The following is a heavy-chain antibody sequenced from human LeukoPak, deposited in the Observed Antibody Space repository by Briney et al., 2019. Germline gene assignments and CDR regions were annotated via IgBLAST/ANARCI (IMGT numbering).Heavy chain of an antibody. CDR1: GYTFTSYY. CDR3: ARGSGAQGRRWDY. CDR2: INPSGGST. Sequence: GASVKVSCKASGYTFTSYYMHWVRQAPGQGLEWMGIINPSGGSTSYTQKFQCRVTMTRDKSTSTVYMELSSLRSEDTAVYYCARGSGAQGRRWDYWGQGTLVTVSS. D-gene: IGHD1-26*01. V-gene: IGHV1-46*03. J-gene: IGHJ4*02.